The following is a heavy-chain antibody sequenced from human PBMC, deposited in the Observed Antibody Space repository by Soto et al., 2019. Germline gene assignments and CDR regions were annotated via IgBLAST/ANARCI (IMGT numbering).Heavy chain of an antibody. D-gene: IGHD3-3*01. CDR3: ARGGGTILAPLP. CDR1: GYTFTGYF. V-gene: IGHV1-2*02. CDR2: INPNSGAT. Sequence: ASVKVSCKASGYTFTGYFIHWVRQAPGQGLEWMGWINPNSGATKYAQKFQGRVTVTRDTSINTAYMELTMLRSDDTAVYYCARGGGTILAPLPWGQGTRVTVSS. J-gene: IGHJ5*02.